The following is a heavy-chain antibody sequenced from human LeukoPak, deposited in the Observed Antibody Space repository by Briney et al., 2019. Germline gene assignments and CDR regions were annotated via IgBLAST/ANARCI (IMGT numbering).Heavy chain of an antibody. CDR1: GGTSSSYA. CDR2: IIPIFGTA. CDR3: ARHGPIRGFLDSYYYYYMDV. Sequence: SVKVSCKASGGTSSSYAISWVRQAPGQGLEWMGGIIPIFGTANYAQKFQGRVTITTDESTSTAYMELSSLRSDDTAVYYCARHGPIRGFLDSYYYYYMDVWGKGTTVTVSS. D-gene: IGHD3/OR15-3a*01. V-gene: IGHV1-69*05. J-gene: IGHJ6*03.